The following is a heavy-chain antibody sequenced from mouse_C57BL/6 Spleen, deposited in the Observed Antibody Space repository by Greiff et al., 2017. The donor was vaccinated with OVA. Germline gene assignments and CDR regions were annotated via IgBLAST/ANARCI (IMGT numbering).Heavy chain of an antibody. CDR2: IDPSDSYT. CDR3: ARPGDSGPYAMDY. CDR1: GYTFTSYW. V-gene: IGHV1-69*01. J-gene: IGHJ4*01. Sequence: QVQLQQPGAELVMPGASVKLSCKASGYTFTSYWMHWVKQRPGQGLEWIGEIDPSDSYTNYNQKFKGKSTLTVDKSSSTAYMQLSSLTSEDSAVYYCARPGDSGPYAMDYWGQGTSVTVSS. D-gene: IGHD3-2*02.